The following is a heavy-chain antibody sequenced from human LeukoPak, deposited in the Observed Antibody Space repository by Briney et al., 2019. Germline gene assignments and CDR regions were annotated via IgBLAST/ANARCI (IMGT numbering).Heavy chain of an antibody. CDR1: GGSFSGYY. CDR3: ARGKRQQLALDY. V-gene: IGHV4-34*01. Sequence: SETLSLTCAVYGGSFSGYYWSWIRQPPGKGLEWIGEINHSGSTNYNPSLKSRVTISVDTSKNQFSLKLSSVTAADTAVYYCARGKRQQLALDYWGQGTLVTVSS. D-gene: IGHD6-13*01. J-gene: IGHJ4*02. CDR2: INHSGST.